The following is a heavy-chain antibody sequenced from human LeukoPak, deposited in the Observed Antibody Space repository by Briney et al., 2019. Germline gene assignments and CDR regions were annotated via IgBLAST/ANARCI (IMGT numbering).Heavy chain of an antibody. CDR1: GGSISSYY. Sequence: PSETLPLTCTVSGGSISSYYWSWIRQPAGKGLEWIGRIYTSGSTNYNPSLKSRVTMSVDTSKNQFSLKLSSVTAADTAVYYCARGIITMVRGVIIYYYGMDVWGQGTTVTVSS. J-gene: IGHJ6*02. V-gene: IGHV4-4*07. CDR3: ARGIITMVRGVIIYYYGMDV. CDR2: IYTSGST. D-gene: IGHD3-10*01.